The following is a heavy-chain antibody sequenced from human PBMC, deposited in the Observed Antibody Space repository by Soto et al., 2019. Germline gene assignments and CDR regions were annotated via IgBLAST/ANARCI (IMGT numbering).Heavy chain of an antibody. V-gene: IGHV3-30-3*01. CDR1: GFTFSSYA. Sequence: GGSLRLSCAASGFTFSSYAMHWVRQAPGKGLEWVAVISYDGSNKYYADSVKGRFTISRDNSKNTLYLQMNSLRAEDTAVYYCARDYDILTGYYSVWWYFDYWGQGTLVTVSS. CDR2: ISYDGSNK. J-gene: IGHJ4*02. D-gene: IGHD3-9*01. CDR3: ARDYDILTGYYSVWWYFDY.